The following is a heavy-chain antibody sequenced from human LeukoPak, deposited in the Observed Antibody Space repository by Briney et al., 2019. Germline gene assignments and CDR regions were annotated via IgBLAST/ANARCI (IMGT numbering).Heavy chain of an antibody. J-gene: IGHJ4*02. CDR2: IRYDGSNK. CDR1: GFTFSSYG. V-gene: IGHV3-30*02. D-gene: IGHD3-10*01. Sequence: GGSLRLSCAASGFTFSSYGMHWVRQAPGKGLEWVAFIRYDGSNKYYADSVKGRFTISRDSSKNTLYLQMNSLRAEDTAVYYCAKDPWVVRGVTLDYWGQGTLVTVSS. CDR3: AKDPWVVRGVTLDY.